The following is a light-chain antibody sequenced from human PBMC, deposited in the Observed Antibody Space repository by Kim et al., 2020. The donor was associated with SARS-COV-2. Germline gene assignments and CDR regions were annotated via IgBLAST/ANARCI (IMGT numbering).Light chain of an antibody. V-gene: IGLV3-1*01. CDR2: QDS. CDR3: QAWDSSTVL. Sequence: SYELTQPPSVSVSPGLTASITCSGDKLGDKYACWYQQKPGQSPVLVIYQDSKRPSGIPERFSGSNSGNTATLTISGTQAMDEADYYCQAWDSSTVLFGGG. CDR1: KLGDKY. J-gene: IGLJ2*01.